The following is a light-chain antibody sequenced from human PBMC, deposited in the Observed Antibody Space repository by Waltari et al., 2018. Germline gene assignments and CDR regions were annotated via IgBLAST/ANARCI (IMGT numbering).Light chain of an antibody. Sequence: DIQMTQSPSPLSVSVGDRLTITCRASQPINNYLNWYQQKPGEAPKFLIYEASTLHTGVPSRFSGSGSGTDFTLTISSLQPEDFATYYCQQSYSAPYTFGQGTKLDIK. V-gene: IGKV1-39*01. CDR1: QPINNY. J-gene: IGKJ2*01. CDR2: EAS. CDR3: QQSYSAPYT.